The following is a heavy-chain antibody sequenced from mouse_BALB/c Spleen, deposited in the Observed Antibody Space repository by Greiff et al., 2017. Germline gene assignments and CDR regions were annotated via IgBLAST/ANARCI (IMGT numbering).Heavy chain of an antibody. D-gene: IGHD1-1*01. CDR2: IWSGGST. J-gene: IGHJ1*01. V-gene: IGHV2-2*02. Sequence: QVQLQQSGPGLVQPSQSLSITCTVSGFSLTSYGVHWVRQSPGKGLEWLGVIWSGGSTDYNAAFISRLSISKDNSKSQVFFKMNSLQANDTAIYYCARNFYDWYFDVWGAGTTVTVSS. CDR1: GFSLTSYG. CDR3: ARNFYDWYFDV.